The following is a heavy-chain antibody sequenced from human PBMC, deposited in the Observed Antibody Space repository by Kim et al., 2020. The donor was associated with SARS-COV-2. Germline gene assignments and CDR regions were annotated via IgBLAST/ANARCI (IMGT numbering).Heavy chain of an antibody. CDR1: GGSISSSSYY. CDR2: IYYSGST. V-gene: IGHV4-39*01. CDR3: ARRFYYDSSGYQP. D-gene: IGHD3-22*01. Sequence: SETLSLTCTVSGGSISSSSYYWGWIRQPPGKGLEWIGSIYYSGSTYYNPSLKSRVTISVDTSKNQFSLKLSSVTAADTAVYYCARRFYYDSSGYQPWGQGTLVTVSS. J-gene: IGHJ5*02.